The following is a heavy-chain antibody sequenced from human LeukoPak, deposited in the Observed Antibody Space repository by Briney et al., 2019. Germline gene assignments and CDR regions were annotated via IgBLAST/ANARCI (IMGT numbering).Heavy chain of an antibody. D-gene: IGHD6-6*01. CDR2: IWFDGTNK. Sequence: GGSLRLSCAASGFTFSTHGMHWVRQAPGKGLEWVAVIWFDGTNKYYADSVKGRFTISRDNAKNTLYLQMNSLRAEDTAVYYCARDPEYSTSSVDYWGQGTLVTVPS. CDR3: ARDPEYSTSSVDY. V-gene: IGHV3-33*01. J-gene: IGHJ4*02. CDR1: GFTFSTHG.